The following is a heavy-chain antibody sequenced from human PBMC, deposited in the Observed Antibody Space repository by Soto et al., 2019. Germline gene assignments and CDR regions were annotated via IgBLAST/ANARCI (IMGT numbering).Heavy chain of an antibody. D-gene: IGHD3-10*01. J-gene: IGHJ5*02. CDR2: IYYSGST. Sequence: SETLSLTCTVSGGSISSGGYYWSWIRQHPGKGLEWIGYIYYSGSTYYNPSLKSRVTISVDTSKNQFSLKLSSVTAADTAVYYCARDGGLLSPNLDPWGQGTLVTVSS. CDR1: GGSISSGGYY. CDR3: ARDGGLLSPNLDP. V-gene: IGHV4-31*03.